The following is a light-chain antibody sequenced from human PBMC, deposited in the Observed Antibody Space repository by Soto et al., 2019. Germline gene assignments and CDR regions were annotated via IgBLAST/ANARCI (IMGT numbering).Light chain of an antibody. J-gene: IGLJ3*02. CDR1: SSDVGGYNY. CDR3: ASYTTRGTLV. CDR2: EVN. Sequence: QSALTQPPSASGSPGQSVAISCTGTSSDVGGYNYVSWYQQHPGKAPKLMIYEVNKRPSGVPDRFSGSKSGNTASLTVSGLQAEDEADYYCASYTTRGTLVFGGGTKLTVL. V-gene: IGLV2-8*01.